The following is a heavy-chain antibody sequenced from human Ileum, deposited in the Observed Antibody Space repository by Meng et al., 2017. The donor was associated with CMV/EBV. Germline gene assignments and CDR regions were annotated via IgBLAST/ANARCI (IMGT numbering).Heavy chain of an antibody. J-gene: IGHJ4*02. CDR2: IPSDGTYD. D-gene: IGHD3-3*01. CDR1: GLTFINHG. V-gene: IGHV3-30*02. Sequence: GESLKISCAASGLTFINHGMHWVRQAPGKGLEWVAFIPSDGTYDFYADSVKGRFTISRDNSKSTVYLQMTSLRTEDTAVYYCAKDKGLRFLEWLNYWGRGTLVNGAS. CDR3: AKDKGLRFLEWLNY.